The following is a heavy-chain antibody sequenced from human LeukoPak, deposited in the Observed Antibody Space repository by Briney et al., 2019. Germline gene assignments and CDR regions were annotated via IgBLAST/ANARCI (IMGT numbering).Heavy chain of an antibody. CDR2: ISRNGVAT. J-gene: IGHJ4*02. D-gene: IGHD2-8*02. V-gene: IGHV3-43*01. CDR1: GLTFADYT. Sequence: GGSLRLSCAASGLTFADYTMHWVRQAPGKGLEWVSLISRNGVATKYADSVRGRFTISRDNSKNSLYLQMNSLRAEDTALYYCAAEGTGDWGQGTLVTVSS. CDR3: AAEGTGD.